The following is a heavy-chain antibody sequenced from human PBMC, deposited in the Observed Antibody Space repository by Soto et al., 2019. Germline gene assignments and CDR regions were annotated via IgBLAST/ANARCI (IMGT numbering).Heavy chain of an antibody. V-gene: IGHV3-23*01. CDR2: LSGNGIST. Sequence: EVTLRLSCAASGFTFSSYALNWFRQAPGTGLEWVSHLSGNGISTNYADSVKGRFTISRDNSDNTLYLLMSSLRAEDTAVYYCAKDRDWYYYGYTGNYETKNPFDSWGQGTLVTVSS. D-gene: IGHD3-10*01. CDR1: GFTFSSYA. J-gene: IGHJ4*02. CDR3: AKDRDWYYYGYTGNYETKNPFDS.